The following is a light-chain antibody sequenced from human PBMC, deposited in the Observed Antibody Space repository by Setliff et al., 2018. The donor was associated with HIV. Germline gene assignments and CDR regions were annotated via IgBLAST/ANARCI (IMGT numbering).Light chain of an antibody. Sequence: QSALTQPRSVSGSPGQSVTISCTGTNSDVGGYDYVSWYQQHPGKAPRLIIYDVSKRPSGVPDRFSGSTSANTASLTISGLRPEDEADYYCSSYTGTYTFLFGGGTKVTVL. J-gene: IGLJ2*01. CDR2: DVS. CDR3: SSYTGTYTFL. CDR1: NSDVGGYDY. V-gene: IGLV2-11*01.